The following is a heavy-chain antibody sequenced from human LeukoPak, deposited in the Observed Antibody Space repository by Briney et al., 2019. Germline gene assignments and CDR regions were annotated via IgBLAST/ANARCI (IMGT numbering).Heavy chain of an antibody. CDR2: INPNSGGT. J-gene: IGHJ4*02. CDR1: GDTFTGYY. V-gene: IGHV1-2*02. Sequence: ASVKVSCKASGDTFTGYYMHCVRQAPGQGLEWMGWINPNSGGTNYAQKFQGRVTMTRDTSISTAYMELSRLRSDDTAVYYCARDQITPFWSGYHNFDYWGQGTLVTVSS. D-gene: IGHD3-3*01. CDR3: ARDQITPFWSGYHNFDY.